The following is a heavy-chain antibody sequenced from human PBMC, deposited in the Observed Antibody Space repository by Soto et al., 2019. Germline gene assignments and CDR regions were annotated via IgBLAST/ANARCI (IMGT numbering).Heavy chain of an antibody. CDR2: IITFFGAA. J-gene: IGHJ6*02. D-gene: IGHD1-1*01. Sequence: QVQLVQSGAEVRKPGSSVRVACKASGDKFSTYAINWVRQVPGQGLEWLGGIITFFGAAMYAQKFQGRVTITADESATTAYMELSSLRSEATAVYYCARGGKERFRGSGMDVWGQGTTVTVSS. CDR3: ARGGKERFRGSGMDV. CDR1: GDKFSTYA. V-gene: IGHV1-69*01.